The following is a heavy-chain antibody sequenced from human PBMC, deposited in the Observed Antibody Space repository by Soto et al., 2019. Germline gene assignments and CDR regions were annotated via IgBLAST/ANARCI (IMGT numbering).Heavy chain of an antibody. Sequence: GGSLRLSCAASGFTFSSYGMHWVRQAPGKGLEWVAVIWYDGSNKYYADSVKGRFTISRDNSKNTLYLQMNSLRAEDTVLYYCARDSFEYSSSTHPFDYWGQGTLVTVSS. CDR2: IWYDGSNK. CDR1: GFTFSSYG. V-gene: IGHV3-33*01. J-gene: IGHJ4*02. D-gene: IGHD6-6*01. CDR3: ARDSFEYSSSTHPFDY.